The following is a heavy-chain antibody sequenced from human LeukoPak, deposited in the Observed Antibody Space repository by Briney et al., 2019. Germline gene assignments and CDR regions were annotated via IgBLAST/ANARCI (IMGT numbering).Heavy chain of an antibody. CDR1: GFTVSSNY. V-gene: IGHV4-34*01. CDR2: INHSGST. J-gene: IGHJ4*02. Sequence: GSLRLSCAASGFTVSSNYWSWIRQPPGKGLEWIGEINHSGSTNYNPSLKSRVTISVDTSKNQFSLKLSSVTAADTAVYYCARGYVITFGGVIVRHPLDYWGQGTLVTVSS. D-gene: IGHD3-16*02. CDR3: ARGYVITFGGVIVRHPLDY.